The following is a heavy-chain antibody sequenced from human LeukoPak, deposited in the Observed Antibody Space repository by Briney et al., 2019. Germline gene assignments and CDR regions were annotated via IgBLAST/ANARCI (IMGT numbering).Heavy chain of an antibody. Sequence: KSSETLSLTCAVYGGSFSGYYWSWIRQPPGKGLEWIGEINHSGSTNYNPSLKSRVTISVDTSKNQFSLRLGSVTAADTAVYYCARGRWTSSNYNWFDPWGQGTPVTVSS. J-gene: IGHJ5*02. CDR3: ARGRWTSSNYNWFDP. CDR2: INHSGST. D-gene: IGHD5-24*01. CDR1: GGSFSGYY. V-gene: IGHV4-34*01.